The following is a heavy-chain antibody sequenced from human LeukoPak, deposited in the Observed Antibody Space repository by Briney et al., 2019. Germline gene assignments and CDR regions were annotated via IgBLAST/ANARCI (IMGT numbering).Heavy chain of an antibody. CDR2: TYTGGNS. V-gene: IGHV3-53*01. D-gene: IGHD5-12*01. Sequence: PGGSLRLSCAASGFTVSSXHMVWVRQATGKGLEWVSVTYTGGNSYYADSVKGRFIISRNNAENSLYLQMNSLRVEDTAVYYCTRDGGHSGFDFDYWGQGTLVIVSS. J-gene: IGHJ4*02. CDR3: TRDGGHSGFDFDY. CDR1: GFTVSSXH.